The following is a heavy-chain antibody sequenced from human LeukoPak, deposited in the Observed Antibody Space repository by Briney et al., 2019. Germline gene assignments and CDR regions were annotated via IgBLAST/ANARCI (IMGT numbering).Heavy chain of an antibody. J-gene: IGHJ4*02. Sequence: ASVKVSCKASGYTFTSYGISWVRQAPGQGLEWMGWISAYNGDTNYAQKLQGRVTMTTDTSTSTAYMELRSLRSDDTAVYYCARGLWFGELLGALVYWGQGTLVTVSS. CDR3: ARGLWFGELLGALVY. D-gene: IGHD3-10*01. V-gene: IGHV1-18*01. CDR1: GYTFTSYG. CDR2: ISAYNGDT.